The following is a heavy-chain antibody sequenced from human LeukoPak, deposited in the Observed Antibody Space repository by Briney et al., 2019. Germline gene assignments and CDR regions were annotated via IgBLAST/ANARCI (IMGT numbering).Heavy chain of an antibody. V-gene: IGHV3-23*01. CDR1: GFTFSAFA. CDR3: VRAQRGEHKPDWYGGFDS. J-gene: IGHJ5*01. Sequence: GGSLRLSCAASGFTFSAFAMGWVRQAPGRGLEWVSSIKYSGSNTYYADSVKDRFTISRDNSKSTLYLEVNSLRAEDTAVYYCVRAQRGEHKPDWYGGFDSGGKGPLVTVSS. CDR2: IKYSGSNT. D-gene: IGHD3-9*01.